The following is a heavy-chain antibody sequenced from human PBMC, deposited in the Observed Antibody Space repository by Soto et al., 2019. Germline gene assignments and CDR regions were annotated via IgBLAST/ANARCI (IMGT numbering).Heavy chain of an antibody. CDR3: VKPAGRAS. J-gene: IGHJ5*02. CDR2: ISNDGNNK. Sequence: GGSLRLSCTTSGFTFSSYGMHWFRQAPGRGLEWLALISNDGNNKYYADSVKGRFTVSRDNFKNTLYLQMDSLRAEDSAVHHCVKPAGRASWGQGTLVTVSS. V-gene: IGHV3-30*18. CDR1: GFTFSSYG.